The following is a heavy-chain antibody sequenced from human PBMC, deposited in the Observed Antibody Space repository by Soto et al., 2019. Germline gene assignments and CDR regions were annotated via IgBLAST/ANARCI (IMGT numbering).Heavy chain of an antibody. Sequence: QVQLVQSGAEVKKPGASVKVSCRASGYTFTSYDINWVRQATGQGLEWMGWMNPNSGNTGYAQKFQGRVTMTRNTSISTAYMELSSLRSEDTAVYYCAGGMVRDYYYGMDVWGQGTTVTVSS. CDR1: GYTFTSYD. D-gene: IGHD3-10*01. CDR2: MNPNSGNT. J-gene: IGHJ6*02. CDR3: AGGMVRDYYYGMDV. V-gene: IGHV1-8*01.